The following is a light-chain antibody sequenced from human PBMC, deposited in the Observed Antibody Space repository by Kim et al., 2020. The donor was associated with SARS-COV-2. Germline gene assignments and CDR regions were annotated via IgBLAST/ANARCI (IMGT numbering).Light chain of an antibody. CDR3: AAWDDSLNGWV. CDR1: RSNIGSNT. CDR2: SNN. J-gene: IGLJ3*02. Sequence: QSVLTQRPSACGTPGQRVTISCSGSRSNIGSNTVNWYQQLPGTAPKLLIYSNNQRPSGVPDRFSCSKSGTSASLAISGLQSEDEADYYCAAWDDSLNGWVFGGGTQLTVL. V-gene: IGLV1-44*01.